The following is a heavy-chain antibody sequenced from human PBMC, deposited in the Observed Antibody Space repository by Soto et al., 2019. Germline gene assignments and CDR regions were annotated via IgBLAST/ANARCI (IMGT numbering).Heavy chain of an antibody. D-gene: IGHD1-1*01. Sequence: PSETLSLTCSVSGGSISRYYWSWIRQPPGKGLEWIGYIYYSGSTNYNPSLKSRVTISVDTSKNQFSLKLSSVTAADTAVYYCARAGTANDDYYYYDMDVWGQGTTVT. CDR2: IYYSGST. J-gene: IGHJ6*02. CDR3: ARAGTANDDYYYYDMDV. CDR1: GGSISRYY. V-gene: IGHV4-59*01.